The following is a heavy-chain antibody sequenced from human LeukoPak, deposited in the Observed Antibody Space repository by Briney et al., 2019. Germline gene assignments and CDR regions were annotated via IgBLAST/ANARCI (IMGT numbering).Heavy chain of an antibody. J-gene: IGHJ6*02. Sequence: SQTLSLTCAISGDSVSSNSAAWNWIRQSPSTGLEWLGRTYYRSKWYNDYAVSVKSRITINPDTSKNQFSLRLNSVTPEDTAVYFCTRGGYYGLDVWGQGTTVTVSS. CDR2: TYYRSKWYN. CDR1: GDSVSSNSAA. V-gene: IGHV6-1*01. CDR3: TRGGYYGLDV.